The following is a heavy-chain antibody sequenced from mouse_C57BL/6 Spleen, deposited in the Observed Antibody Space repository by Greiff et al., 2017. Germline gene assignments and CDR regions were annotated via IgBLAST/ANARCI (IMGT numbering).Heavy chain of an antibody. D-gene: IGHD3-2*02. Sequence: EVKLMESGPGLVKPSQSLSLTCSVTGYSITSGYYWNWIRQFPGNQLEWMGYISYDGSNNYNPSLKNRISITRDTSKNQFFLKLNSVTTEDTATYYCARPQTAQAKAWFAYWGQGTLVTVSA. V-gene: IGHV3-6*01. J-gene: IGHJ3*01. CDR1: GYSITSGYY. CDR2: ISYDGSN. CDR3: ARPQTAQAKAWFAY.